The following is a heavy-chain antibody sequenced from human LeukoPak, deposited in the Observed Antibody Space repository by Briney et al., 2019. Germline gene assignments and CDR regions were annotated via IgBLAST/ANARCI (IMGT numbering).Heavy chain of an antibody. CDR3: ARDHRHAFDT. CDR1: GFTFSDYS. Sequence: PGGFLRLSCAASGFTFSDYSMNWVRQAPGKGLEWISYVGISSGNTKYADSVKGRFTIPGDSAKNSVFLQMNNLRVEDTAVYYCARDHRHAFDTWGQGTLVTVSS. V-gene: IGHV3-48*04. CDR2: VGISSGNT. J-gene: IGHJ4*02.